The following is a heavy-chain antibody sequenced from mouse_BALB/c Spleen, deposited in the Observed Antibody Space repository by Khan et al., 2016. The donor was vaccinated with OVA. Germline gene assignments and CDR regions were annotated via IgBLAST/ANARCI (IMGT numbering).Heavy chain of an antibody. D-gene: IGHD1-1*01. CDR3: SRGNYYGYYFDY. J-gene: IGHJ2*01. V-gene: IGHV3-2*02. Sequence: EVQLQESGPGLVKPSQSLSLTCTVTGYSITSGYAWNWIRQFPGNKLEWMGYISYSGVTSYTPSLKSRISITRDTSKNQFFLQLNSVTTEDTATLYCSRGNYYGYYFDYWGQGTTLTVAS. CDR1: GYSITSGYA. CDR2: ISYSGVT.